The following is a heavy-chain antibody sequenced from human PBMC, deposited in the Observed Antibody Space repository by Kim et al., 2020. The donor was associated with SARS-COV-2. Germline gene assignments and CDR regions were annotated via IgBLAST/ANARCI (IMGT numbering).Heavy chain of an antibody. Sequence: LKRRVTISVDTSKNQFSLKLSSVTAADTAVYYCARQYDILTGYPAYYFDYWGQGTLVTVSS. D-gene: IGHD3-9*01. V-gene: IGHV4-39*01. J-gene: IGHJ4*02. CDR3: ARQYDILTGYPAYYFDY.